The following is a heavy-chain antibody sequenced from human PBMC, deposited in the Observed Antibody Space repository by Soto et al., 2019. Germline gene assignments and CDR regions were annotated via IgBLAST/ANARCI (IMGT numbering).Heavy chain of an antibody. CDR1: GFSLSTSGVG. D-gene: IGHD7-27*01. CDR3: ARTSVNWGSRGLVDY. Sequence: QITLKESGPTLVKPTQTLTLTCTFSGFSLSTSGVGVGWIRQPPGKALEWLAFLYWDDDKRYSPSLKSRLTITTDTSKNPVLLTMTNMDPVDTATYYCARTSVNWGSRGLVDYWGQGTLVTVAS. CDR2: LYWDDDK. V-gene: IGHV2-5*02. J-gene: IGHJ4*02.